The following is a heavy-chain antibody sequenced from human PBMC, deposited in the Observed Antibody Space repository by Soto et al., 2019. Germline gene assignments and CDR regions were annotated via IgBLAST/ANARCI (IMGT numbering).Heavy chain of an antibody. CDR1: GGSISSGGYS. D-gene: IGHD2-21*02. Sequence: SETLSLTCAVSGGSISSGGYSWSWIRQPPGKGLEWIGYIYHSGSTYYNPSLKSRVTISVDRSKNQFSLKLSSVTAADTAVYYCARNASMVPAAVDAGGCFDYWGQGALVTVSS. V-gene: IGHV4-30-2*01. CDR2: IYHSGST. CDR3: ARNASMVPAAVDAGGCFDY. J-gene: IGHJ4*02.